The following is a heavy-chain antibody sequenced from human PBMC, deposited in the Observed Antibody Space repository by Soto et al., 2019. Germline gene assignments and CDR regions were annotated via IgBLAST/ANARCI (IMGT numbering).Heavy chain of an antibody. Sequence: PSETLSLTCGVSDSSIRTGYYWAWIRQSPTKGLEWIGSISHSGGSSYNPSLESRATISLDTSKNQFFLTMTSVTAADTAIYYCVREGPPKWGFASDFWAQGILVTL. CDR3: VREGPPKWGFASDF. CDR2: ISHSGGS. V-gene: IGHV4-38-2*02. D-gene: IGHD7-27*01. CDR1: DSSIRTGYY. J-gene: IGHJ4*02.